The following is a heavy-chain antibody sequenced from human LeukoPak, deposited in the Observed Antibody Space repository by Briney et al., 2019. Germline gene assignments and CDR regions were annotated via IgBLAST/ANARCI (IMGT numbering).Heavy chain of an antibody. Sequence: GGSLRLSCAASGFTFSSYSMNWVRQAPGKGLEWVSSISSSSSYIYYADSVKGRFTISRDNAKNSLYLQMNSLRAEDTAVYYCARGGVRYFDWLSETYDAFDIWGQGTMVTVSS. V-gene: IGHV3-21*01. J-gene: IGHJ3*02. D-gene: IGHD3-9*01. CDR1: GFTFSSYS. CDR3: ARGGVRYFDWLSETYDAFDI. CDR2: ISSSSSYI.